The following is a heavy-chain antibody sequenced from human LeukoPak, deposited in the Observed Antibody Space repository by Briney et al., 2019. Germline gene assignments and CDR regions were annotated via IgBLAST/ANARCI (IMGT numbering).Heavy chain of an antibody. V-gene: IGHV3-21*01. Sequence: GGSLRLSCAASGFSFSSDSMNWVRQAPGKGLEWVSSISSSSSYIYYADSVKGRFTISRDNAKNSLYLQMNSLRAEDTAVYYCARDITIFGVVILDYWGQGTLVTVSS. D-gene: IGHD3-3*01. CDR3: ARDITIFGVVILDY. CDR2: ISSSSSYI. CDR1: GFSFSSDS. J-gene: IGHJ4*02.